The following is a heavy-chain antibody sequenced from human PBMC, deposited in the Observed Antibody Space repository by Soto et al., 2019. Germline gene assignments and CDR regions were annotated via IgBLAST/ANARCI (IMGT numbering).Heavy chain of an antibody. V-gene: IGHV2-5*01. Sequence: QITLKESGPTLVKPTQTLTLTCTFSGFSLSTSGVGVGWIRQPPGKALEWLALIYWNDDKRYSPALKSRLTITKDTSKNQVFLTMTQMDPVDTATYYCAHSIVATITSSDNWFDPWGQGTLVTVSS. CDR1: GFSLSTSGVG. J-gene: IGHJ5*02. CDR2: IYWNDDK. CDR3: AHSIVATITSSDNWFDP. D-gene: IGHD5-12*01.